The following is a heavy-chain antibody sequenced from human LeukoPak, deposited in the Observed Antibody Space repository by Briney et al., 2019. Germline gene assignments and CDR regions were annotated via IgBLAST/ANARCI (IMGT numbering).Heavy chain of an antibody. Sequence: PGGPLRLSCAACGFTFSGFGMHWVRQAPPKRLPWVTVISSDGSNKFYADSVAGRFTISRDNSKDTVFLQMSRLRPDDMAVYFCGTEGGARGADTVRYEYWGQGTLVTVSS. V-gene: IGHV3-30*03. J-gene: IGHJ1*01. CDR1: GFTFSGFG. CDR3: GTEGGARGADTVRYEY. D-gene: IGHD2-8*02. CDR2: ISSDGSNK.